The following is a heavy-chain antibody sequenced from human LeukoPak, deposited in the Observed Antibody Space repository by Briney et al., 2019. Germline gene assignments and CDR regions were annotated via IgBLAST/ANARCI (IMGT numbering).Heavy chain of an antibody. CDR2: INHSGST. J-gene: IGHJ4*02. CDR1: GGSFSGYY. D-gene: IGHD6-6*01. CDR3: ARLLQKTGAARDY. Sequence: SETLSLTCAVYGGSFSGYYWSWIRQPPGKGLEWIGEINHSGSTNYNPSLKSRVTISVDTSKNQFSLKLSSVTAADTAVYYCARLLQKTGAARDYWGQGTLVTVSS. V-gene: IGHV4-34*01.